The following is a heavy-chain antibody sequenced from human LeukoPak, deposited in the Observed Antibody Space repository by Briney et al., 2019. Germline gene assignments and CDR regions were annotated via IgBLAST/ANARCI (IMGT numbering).Heavy chain of an antibody. J-gene: IGHJ4*02. Sequence: ASVKVSCKASGYSFTNYAMNWVRQAPGQGLEFMWWIHPSTGHPSYAQGFSGRFVFSLDTSVTTTYLQISDLKADDTAVYFCARALDSLGGLSLPDYWGQGTLVTVSS. CDR2: IHPSTGHP. CDR1: GYSFTNYA. D-gene: IGHD3-16*02. V-gene: IGHV7-4-1*02. CDR3: ARALDSLGGLSLPDY.